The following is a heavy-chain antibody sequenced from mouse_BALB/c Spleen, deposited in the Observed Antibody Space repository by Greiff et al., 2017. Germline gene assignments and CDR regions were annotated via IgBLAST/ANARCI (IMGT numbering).Heavy chain of an antibody. Sequence: EVMLVESGPSLVKPSQTLSLTCSVTGDSITSGYWNWIRKFPGNKLEYMGYISYSGSTYYNPSLKSRISITRDTSKNQYYLQLNSVTTEDTATYYCARWHYYGSSYDAYWGQGTLVTVSA. D-gene: IGHD1-1*01. CDR3: ARWHYYGSSYDAY. V-gene: IGHV3-8*02. CDR2: ISYSGST. CDR1: GDSITSGY. J-gene: IGHJ3*01.